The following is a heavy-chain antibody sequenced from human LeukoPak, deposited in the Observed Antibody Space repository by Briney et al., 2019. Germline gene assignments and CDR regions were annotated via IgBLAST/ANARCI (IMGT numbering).Heavy chain of an antibody. CDR1: GGSISSYY. CDR3: ARVGYSSGWLAYGFFDY. J-gene: IGHJ4*02. V-gene: IGHV4-59*01. Sequence: PSETLSLTCTVSGGSISSYYWSWIRQPPGKGLEWIGDIYYSGSTNYNPSLKSRVTISVDTSKDQFSLKLSSVTAADTAVYYCARVGYSSGWLAYGFFDYWGQGTLVTVSS. D-gene: IGHD6-19*01. CDR2: IYYSGST.